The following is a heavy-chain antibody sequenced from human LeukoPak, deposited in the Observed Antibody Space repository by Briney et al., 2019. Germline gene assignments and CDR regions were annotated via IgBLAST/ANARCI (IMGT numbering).Heavy chain of an antibody. CDR3: AKDGNTWTTKFDS. J-gene: IGHJ4*02. CDR2: ISSSGGTT. CDR1: GFTFSSYA. D-gene: IGHD3/OR15-3a*01. V-gene: IGHV3-23*01. Sequence: GGSLRLSSAASGFTFSSYAVNWVRDAPGQGLGWVSAISSSGGTTYYAAPVKVRFSISRYNYKTMLYLQMNSLRAGDTAVYYCAKDGNTWTTKFDSWGQGTLVTVSA.